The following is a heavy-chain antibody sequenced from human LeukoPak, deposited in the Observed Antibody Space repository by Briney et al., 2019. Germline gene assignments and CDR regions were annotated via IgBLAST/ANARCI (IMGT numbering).Heavy chain of an antibody. CDR3: ARDSRGYDYYYYGMDV. CDR1: GFTFSSYW. V-gene: IGHV3-74*01. CDR2: INSDGSST. J-gene: IGHJ6*02. Sequence: PGGSLRLSCAASGFTFSSYWMHWVRHAPGGGLVWVSRINSDGSSTSYADSVKGRFTISRDNAKNSLYLQMNSLRAEDTAVYYCARDSRGYDYYYYGMDVWGQGTTVTVSS. D-gene: IGHD3-10*01.